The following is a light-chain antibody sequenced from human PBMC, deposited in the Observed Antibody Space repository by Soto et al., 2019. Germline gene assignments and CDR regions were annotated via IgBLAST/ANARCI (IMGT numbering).Light chain of an antibody. J-gene: IGLJ3*02. V-gene: IGLV2-11*01. CDR3: SSYAGSLTMV. CDR2: DVT. CDR1: SSDVGFYNS. Sequence: QSVLTQPRSVSGSPRQSVTISCTGTSSDVGFYNSVSWYQQYPGKAPQLIIYDVTMRPSGVPDRFSGSKSGNTASLTISGLQAEDEADYYCSSYAGSLTMVFGGGTKLTVL.